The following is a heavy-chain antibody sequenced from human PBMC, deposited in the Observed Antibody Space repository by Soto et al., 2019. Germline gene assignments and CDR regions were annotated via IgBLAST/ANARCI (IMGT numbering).Heavy chain of an antibody. CDR1: GDSVSSNNAA. D-gene: IGHD3-3*01. CDR3: ARTIYYLDY. J-gene: IGHJ4*02. V-gene: IGHV6-1*01. Sequence: SQTLSLTCAISGDSVSSNNAAWNWIRQSPSRGLEWLGRTYYRSKWYHEYAVSVKGRITINPDTSKNQFSLQLNSVTPEDAAVDCCARTIYYLDYWGQGTLVTVSS. CDR2: TYYRSKWYH.